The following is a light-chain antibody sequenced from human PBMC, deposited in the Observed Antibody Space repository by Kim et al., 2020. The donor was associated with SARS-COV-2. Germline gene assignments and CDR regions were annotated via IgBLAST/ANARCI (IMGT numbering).Light chain of an antibody. V-gene: IGKV3-20*01. CDR2: GAS. Sequence: SPWERATLSCRASQIVSSSYLAWYQQKPGQAPRLLIYGASSRATGIPDRFSGSGSGTDFTLTIRRLEPEDFAVYYCQQYGSSPPYTFGQGTKLEI. CDR1: QIVSSSY. J-gene: IGKJ2*01. CDR3: QQYGSSPPYT.